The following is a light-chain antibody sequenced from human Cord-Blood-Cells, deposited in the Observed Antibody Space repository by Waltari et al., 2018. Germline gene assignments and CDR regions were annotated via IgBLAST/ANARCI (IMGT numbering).Light chain of an antibody. CDR2: AAS. J-gene: IGKJ3*01. V-gene: IGKV1-39*01. Sequence: DIQMTQSPSSLSASVGDRVTITCRASQSISSYLNWYQQKPGKAPRPLIYAASSLQSGVPSRFSGGGSGTDFTLTIRGLQPEDFATYYCQQSYSTPQSPFGPGTKVDIK. CDR1: QSISSY. CDR3: QQSYSTPQSP.